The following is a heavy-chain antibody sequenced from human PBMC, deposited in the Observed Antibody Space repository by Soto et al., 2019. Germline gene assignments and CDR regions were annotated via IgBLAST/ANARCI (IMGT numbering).Heavy chain of an antibody. CDR3: ARGARRSAYSFYV. D-gene: IGHD3-3*01. V-gene: IGHV4-4*07. J-gene: IGHJ6*02. CDR1: GGSISDYY. Sequence: PSETLSLTCTVSGGSISDYYWTLMRQPAGKGLEWIGRIFTSGNTNYNPSRKSRVTMSVDTSKNQFSLKVTSVTAADTAVYYCARGARRSAYSFYVWGQGTTVTVS. CDR2: IFTSGNT.